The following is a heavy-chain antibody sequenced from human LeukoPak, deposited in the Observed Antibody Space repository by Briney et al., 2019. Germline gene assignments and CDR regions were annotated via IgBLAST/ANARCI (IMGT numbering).Heavy chain of an antibody. CDR2: IYYSGST. CDR3: ARQSRRSFDI. V-gene: IGHV4-59*08. Sequence: TSETLSLTCTVSGGSISSYYWSWIRQPPGKGLEWIGCIYYSGSTNYNPSLKSRVTIPVDTSKNQFSLKLSSVTAADTAVYCCARQSRRSFDIWGQGTMVTVSS. J-gene: IGHJ3*02. CDR1: GGSISSYY.